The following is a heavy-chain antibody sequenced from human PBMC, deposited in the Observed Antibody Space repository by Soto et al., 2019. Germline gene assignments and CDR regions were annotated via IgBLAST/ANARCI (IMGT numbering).Heavy chain of an antibody. CDR2: IIPILGIA. J-gene: IGHJ1*01. CDR3: ARESPPSARPYEGH. CDR1: GGTFSSYT. Sequence: ASVKVSCKASGGTFSSYTISWVRQAPGQGLEWMGRIIPILGIANYAQKFQGRVTITADKSTSTAYMELSSLRSEDTAVYYCARESPPSARPYEGHWGQGTLVTVSS. V-gene: IGHV1-69*04. D-gene: IGHD6-6*01.